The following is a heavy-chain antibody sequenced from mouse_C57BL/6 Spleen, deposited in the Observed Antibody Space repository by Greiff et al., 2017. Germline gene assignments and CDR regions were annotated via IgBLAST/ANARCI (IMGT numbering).Heavy chain of an antibody. D-gene: IGHD1-1*01. J-gene: IGHJ3*01. CDR2: IYPGDGDT. CDR3: ARPSSYYGSSSGWFAY. Sequence: VQLQESGPELVKPGASVKISCKASGYAFSSSWMNWVKQRPGKGLEWIGRIYPGDGDTNYNGKFKGKATLTADKSSSTAYMQRSSLTSEDSAVYFCARPSSYYGSSSGWFAYWGQGTLVTVSA. V-gene: IGHV1-82*01. CDR1: GYAFSSSW.